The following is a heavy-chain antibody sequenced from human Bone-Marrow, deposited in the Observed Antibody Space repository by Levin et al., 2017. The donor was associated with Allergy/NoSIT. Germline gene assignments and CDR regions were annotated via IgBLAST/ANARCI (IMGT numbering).Heavy chain of an antibody. D-gene: IGHD5-24*01. J-gene: IGHJ6*02. V-gene: IGHV3-23*01. CDR1: GFTFSKFA. Sequence: QPGGSLRLSCATSGFTFSKFAMSWVRQAPGKGLEWVSGISASGGSTYYADSVKGRFTVSRDNSKNTLYLQMNSLRAEDTAVYFCAKRVPTTAWLQVDYHYGMDVWGQGSRVSVSS. CDR2: ISASGGST. CDR3: AKRVPTTAWLQVDYHYGMDV.